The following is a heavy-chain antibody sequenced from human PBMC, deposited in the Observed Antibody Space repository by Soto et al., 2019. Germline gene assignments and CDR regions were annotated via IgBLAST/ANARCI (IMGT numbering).Heavy chain of an antibody. J-gene: IGHJ4*02. Sequence: QVQLVQSGAEVKKPGASVKVSCKASGYTFTSYGISWVRQAPGQGLEWMGWINAYNGNTKYAQKLQGRVTMTTDTSTSTPYMELRSLKSYDTAVYYCASDQAMAQFDYWGQGTLVTVSS. CDR2: INAYNGNT. D-gene: IGHD5-18*01. CDR1: GYTFTSYG. V-gene: IGHV1-18*01. CDR3: ASDQAMAQFDY.